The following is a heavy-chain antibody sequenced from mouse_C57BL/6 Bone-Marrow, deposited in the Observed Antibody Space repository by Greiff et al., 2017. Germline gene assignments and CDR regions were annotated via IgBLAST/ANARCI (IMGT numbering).Heavy chain of an antibody. J-gene: IGHJ1*03. CDR3: ARNFYWYFDV. V-gene: IGHV1-7*01. Sequence: VQLQESGAELAKPGASVKLSCKASGYTFTSYWMHWVKQRPGQGLEWIGYINPSSGYTKYNQKFKDKATLTADKSSSTAYIQLSSLTYEDSAVDYCARNFYWYFDVWGTGTTVPVSS. CDR1: GYTFTSYW. CDR2: INPSSGYT.